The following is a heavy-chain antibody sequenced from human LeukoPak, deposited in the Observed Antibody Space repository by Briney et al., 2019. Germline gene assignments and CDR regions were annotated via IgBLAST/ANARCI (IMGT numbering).Heavy chain of an antibody. Sequence: GGSLRLSCAASGFTFTSYAMNWVRQAPGKGLEWVSAISGRVGSTYFADSVQGRFTISRDNSKNTLYLQMNSLRAEDSAVYYCARVGGGYDLGYWGQGTLVTVSS. CDR1: GFTFTSYA. D-gene: IGHD5-12*01. J-gene: IGHJ4*02. CDR2: ISGRVGST. CDR3: ARVGGGYDLGY. V-gene: IGHV3-23*01.